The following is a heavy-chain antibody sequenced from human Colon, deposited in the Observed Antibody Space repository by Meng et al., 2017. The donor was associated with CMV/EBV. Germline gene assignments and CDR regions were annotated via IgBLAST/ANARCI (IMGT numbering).Heavy chain of an antibody. Sequence: GGSLRLSCAASGITFSIYDMSWARQAPGKGLEWVSTIGGRSGRTHYADSVKGRFTISRDNSKNTLYLQMNSLRAEDTAMYYCARDNGDYYYGMDVWGQGTPVTVSS. CDR2: IGGRSGRT. CDR3: ARDNGDYYYGMDV. D-gene: IGHD4-17*01. J-gene: IGHJ6*02. CDR1: GITFSIYD. V-gene: IGHV3-23*01.